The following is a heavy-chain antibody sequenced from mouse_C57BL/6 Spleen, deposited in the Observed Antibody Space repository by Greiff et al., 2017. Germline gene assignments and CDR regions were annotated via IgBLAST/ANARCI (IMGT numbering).Heavy chain of an antibody. CDR1: GFTFSDYY. CDR2: INYDGSST. V-gene: IGHV5-16*01. J-gene: IGHJ2*01. CDR3: ARDPLLGPFDY. D-gene: IGHD4-1*01. Sequence: EVQVVESEGGLVQPGSSMKLSCTASGFTFSDYYMAWVRQVPEKGLEWVANINYDGSSTYYLDSLKSRFIISRDNAKNILYMHMSSLKSEDTATYYCARDPLLGPFDYWGQGTALTVSS.